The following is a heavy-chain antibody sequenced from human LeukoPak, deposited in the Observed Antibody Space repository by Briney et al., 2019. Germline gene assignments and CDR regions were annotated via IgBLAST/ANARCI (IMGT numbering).Heavy chain of an antibody. V-gene: IGHV1-18*01. J-gene: IGHJ5*02. CDR3: ARDGDCSSTSCYFNWFDP. CDR2: ISAYNGNT. Sequence: ASVKVSCKASGYTFTSYDISWVRQAPGQGLEWMGWISAYNGNTNYAQKLQGRVTMTTDTSTSTAYMELRSLRSDDTAVYYCARDGDCSSTSCYFNWFDPWGQGTLVTVSS. CDR1: GYTFTSYD. D-gene: IGHD2-2*01.